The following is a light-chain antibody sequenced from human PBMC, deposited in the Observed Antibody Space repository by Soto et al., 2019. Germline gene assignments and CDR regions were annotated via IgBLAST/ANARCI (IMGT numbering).Light chain of an antibody. V-gene: IGLV2-18*01. CDR3: HLYLTACTSL. J-gene: IGLJ1*01. CDR2: EVN. Sequence: QSALTQPPSVSGSPGQSVTISCAGTSSDFSSYNRVSWYQRPPGTGPKLIIYEVNNRPSGVPDRFSGSKSGNTASLTISGLQAEYDAEYYCHLYLTACTSLLGTGTKATGL. CDR1: SSDFSSYNR.